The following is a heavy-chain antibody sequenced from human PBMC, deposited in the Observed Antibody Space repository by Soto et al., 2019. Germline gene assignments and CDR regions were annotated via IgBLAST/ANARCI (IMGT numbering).Heavy chain of an antibody. Sequence: EVQLVETGGGLIQPRGSLRLSCAATGFTVSSHYMSWVRQTPGKGLEWVSILYASDSTFYADSVEGRFTISRDNSQNTLYLQMNSLTTEDTAVYYCAKGGATYGLLTHDYWGQGTLVTVSS. V-gene: IGHV3-53*02. CDR1: GFTVSSHY. CDR2: LYASDST. J-gene: IGHJ4*02. D-gene: IGHD2-21*01. CDR3: AKGGATYGLLTHDY.